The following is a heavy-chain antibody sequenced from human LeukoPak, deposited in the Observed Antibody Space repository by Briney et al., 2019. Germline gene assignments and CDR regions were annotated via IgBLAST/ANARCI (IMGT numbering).Heavy chain of an antibody. J-gene: IGHJ4*02. Sequence: GRSLRLSCAASGFTFSSYGMHWVRQAPGKGLEWVAVISYDGSNKYYADSVKGRFTISRDNSKNTLYLQMNSLRAEDTAVYYCAKDEAFEVEYSYGYYYWGQGTLVTVSS. CDR3: AKDEAFEVEYSYGYYY. CDR1: GFTFSSYG. V-gene: IGHV3-30*18. CDR2: ISYDGSNK. D-gene: IGHD5-18*01.